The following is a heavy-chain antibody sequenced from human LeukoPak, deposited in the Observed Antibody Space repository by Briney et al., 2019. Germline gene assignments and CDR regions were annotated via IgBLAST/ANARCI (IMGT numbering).Heavy chain of an antibody. V-gene: IGHV4-39*01. CDR3: ARRTVVAAFDWFDP. CDR2: IYYSGTT. Sequence: SETLSLTCTVSGGSISSISYYWGWIRQPPGKGLEWIGSIYYSGTTYYNPSLKSRVTISVDTSKNQFSLKLSSVTAADTAVYYCARRTVVAAFDWFDPWGQGTLVTVSS. CDR1: GGSISSISYY. D-gene: IGHD2-15*01. J-gene: IGHJ5*02.